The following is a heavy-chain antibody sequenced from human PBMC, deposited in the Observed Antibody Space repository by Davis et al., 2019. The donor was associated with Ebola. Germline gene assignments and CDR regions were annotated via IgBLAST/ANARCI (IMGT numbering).Heavy chain of an antibody. CDR3: ARDYYYGSGSYYRPLGY. CDR2: INPNSGGT. CDR1: GYTFTGYY. D-gene: IGHD3-10*01. J-gene: IGHJ4*02. Sequence: ASVKVSCKASGYTFTGYYMHWVRQAPGQGLEWMGRINPNSGGTNYAQKFQGRVTMTRDTSISTAYMELSRLRSEDTAVYYCARDYYYGSGSYYRPLGYWGQGTLVTVSS. V-gene: IGHV1-2*06.